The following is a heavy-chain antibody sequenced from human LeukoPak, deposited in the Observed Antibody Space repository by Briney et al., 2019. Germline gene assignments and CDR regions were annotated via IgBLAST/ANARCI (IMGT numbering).Heavy chain of an antibody. CDR3: AKGYYGSGRGSYYFDY. V-gene: IGHV3-23*01. CDR2: ISGSGGST. J-gene: IGHJ4*02. Sequence: GGSLRLSCAASGFTFSSYAMSWVRQAPGKGLEWVSAISGSGGSTYYADSVKGRITISRDNSKNTLYLQMNSLRAEDTAVYYCAKGYYGSGRGSYYFDYWGQGTLVTVSS. D-gene: IGHD3-10*01. CDR1: GFTFSSYA.